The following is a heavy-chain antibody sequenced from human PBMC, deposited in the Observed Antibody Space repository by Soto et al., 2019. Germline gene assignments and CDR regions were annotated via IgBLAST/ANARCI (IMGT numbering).Heavy chain of an antibody. CDR3: AIEFIAASYYYYMDV. D-gene: IGHD6-13*01. Sequence: EVQLVESGGGLVKPGGSLTLSCAGSGFIFSSYTMIWVRQAPGKGLEWVSSISSSTSSTLYADSVKGRFTISRDNAKNSLYLQMNSLRVEETAVYYCAIEFIAASYYYYMDVWGKGTTVTVSS. V-gene: IGHV3-21*01. J-gene: IGHJ6*03. CDR1: GFIFSSYT. CDR2: ISSSTSST.